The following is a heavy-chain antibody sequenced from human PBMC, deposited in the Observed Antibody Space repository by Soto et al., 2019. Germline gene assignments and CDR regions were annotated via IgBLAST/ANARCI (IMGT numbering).Heavy chain of an antibody. D-gene: IGHD3-10*01. J-gene: IGHJ4*02. CDR2: ISDYGRI. Sequence: EVQLVESGGGLVQPGGSLRLSCAASGFTFRNYWMHWVRQAPGKGLVWVSRISDYGRINYADSVKGRFTISRDDAKSELYLQMNNLRAEDTAAYYCARGGVEPFDYWGQGALVTVSS. CDR1: GFTFRNYW. CDR3: ARGGVEPFDY. V-gene: IGHV3-74*01.